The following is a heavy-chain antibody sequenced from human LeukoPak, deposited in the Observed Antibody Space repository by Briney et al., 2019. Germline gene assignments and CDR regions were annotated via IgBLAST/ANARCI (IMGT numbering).Heavy chain of an antibody. J-gene: IGHJ4*02. CDR1: GFMFSRLG. CDR2: IRYDGSNK. CDR3: AKDQEVGATTIDY. D-gene: IGHD1-26*01. Sequence: QPGRSLRLSCTASGFMFSRLGMQWVRQAPGMGLEWVAFIRYDGSNKYYADSVKGRFTISRDNSKNTLYLQMNSLRAEDTAVYYCAKDQEVGATTIDYWGQGTLVTVSS. V-gene: IGHV3-30*02.